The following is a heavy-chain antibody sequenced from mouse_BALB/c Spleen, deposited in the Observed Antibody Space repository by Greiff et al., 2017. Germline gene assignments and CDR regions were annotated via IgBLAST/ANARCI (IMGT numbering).Heavy chain of an antibody. J-gene: IGHJ3*01. CDR3: AGWVAWFAY. CDR2: IDPENGNT. Sequence: VQLQQSGAELVRPGALVKLSCKASGFNIKDYYMHWVKQRPEQGLEWIGWIDPENGNTIYDPKFQGKASITADTSSNTAYLQLSSLTSEDTAVYYCAGWVAWFAYWGQGTLVTVSA. CDR1: GFNIKDYY. V-gene: IGHV14-1*02. D-gene: IGHD3-3*01.